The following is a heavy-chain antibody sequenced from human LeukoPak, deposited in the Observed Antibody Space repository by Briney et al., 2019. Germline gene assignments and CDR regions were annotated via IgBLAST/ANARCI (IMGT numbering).Heavy chain of an antibody. V-gene: IGHV3-48*01. CDR1: GFTFSSYA. Sequence: SGGSLRLSCAASGFTFSSYAMHWVRQAPGKGLEWVSYISTGSSTIYYLDSVKGRFAISRDNAKNSLYLQMNSLRAEDTAVYYCARDDVVPTTAYYVVDVWGQGTAVTVSS. D-gene: IGHD5-12*01. CDR2: ISTGSSTI. CDR3: ARDDVVPTTAYYVVDV. J-gene: IGHJ6*02.